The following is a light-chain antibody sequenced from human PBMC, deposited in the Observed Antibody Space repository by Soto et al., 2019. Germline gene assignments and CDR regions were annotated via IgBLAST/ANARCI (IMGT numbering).Light chain of an antibody. CDR1: SSTTGNKY. V-gene: IGLV1-51*02. CDR2: END. J-gene: IGLJ1*01. Sequence: QSVLTQPHSVSAAPGQKVTISCSGSSSTTGNKYVSWYQQLPGTAPKLLIYENDKRPSGIPDRFSGSKSGTSATLDITGLQTGDQADYYCATWDSSLSTGVFGTGTKLTVL. CDR3: ATWDSSLSTGV.